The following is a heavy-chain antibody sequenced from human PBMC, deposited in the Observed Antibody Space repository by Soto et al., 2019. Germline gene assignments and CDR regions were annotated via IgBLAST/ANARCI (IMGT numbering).Heavy chain of an antibody. V-gene: IGHV5-51*01. D-gene: IGHD6-19*01. CDR1: GYSFTSYW. CDR2: IYPGDSDT. CDR3: ARHNTVAGSGAQRGDGMDV. J-gene: IGHJ6*02. Sequence: EVQLVQSGAEVKKPGESLKISCKGSGYSFTSYWIGWVRQMPGKGLEWMGIIYPGDSDTRYSPSFQGQVTISADKSISTAYLQWSSLKASDTAMYYCARHNTVAGSGAQRGDGMDVWGQGTTVTVSS.